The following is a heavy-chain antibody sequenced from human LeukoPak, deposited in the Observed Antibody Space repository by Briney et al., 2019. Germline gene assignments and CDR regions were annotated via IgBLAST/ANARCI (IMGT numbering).Heavy chain of an antibody. V-gene: IGHV1-69*04. CDR2: IIPILGIA. CDR3: ARSRTVTTAIDY. D-gene: IGHD4-11*01. Sequence: ASVKVSCKASGYTFSSYAISWLRQAPGQGLEWMGRIIPILGIANYAQKFQGRVTITADKSTSTAYMELSSLRSEDTAVYYCARSRTVTTAIDYWGQGTLVTVSS. J-gene: IGHJ4*02. CDR1: GYTFSSYA.